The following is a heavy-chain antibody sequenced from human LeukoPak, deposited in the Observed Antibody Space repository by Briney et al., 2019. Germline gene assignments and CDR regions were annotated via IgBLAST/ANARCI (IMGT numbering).Heavy chain of an antibody. CDR2: VYKSGST. CDR3: ARGSTLRFEDPSLYRDFDS. D-gene: IGHD3-16*02. Sequence: SETLSLTCTVSGGSVTNYYWSWIRQPPGKGLEWIGCVYKSGSTKYNPPLESRVTISLDTPNNQLSLKLNSVTAADTAVYYCARGSTLRFEDPSLYRDFDSWGQGTLVTVSS. J-gene: IGHJ4*02. V-gene: IGHV4-59*02. CDR1: GGSVTNYY.